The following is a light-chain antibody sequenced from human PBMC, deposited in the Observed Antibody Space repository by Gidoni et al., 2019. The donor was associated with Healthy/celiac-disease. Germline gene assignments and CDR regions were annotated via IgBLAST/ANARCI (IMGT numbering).Light chain of an antibody. CDR2: AES. Sequence: DIQMTQSPSSLSASVGDRVTITCRASQSISSYLNWYQQKPGKAPKLLIYAESSLQSGVPSRFSGSGSGTDFTLTISSMQPEDFATYYCQQSYSNPTWTFGQGTKVEIK. J-gene: IGKJ1*01. CDR1: QSISSY. V-gene: IGKV1-39*01. CDR3: QQSYSNPTWT.